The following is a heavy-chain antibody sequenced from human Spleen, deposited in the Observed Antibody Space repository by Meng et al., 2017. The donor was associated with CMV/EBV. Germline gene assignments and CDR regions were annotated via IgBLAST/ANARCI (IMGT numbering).Heavy chain of an antibody. D-gene: IGHD3-22*01. CDR3: ARDQLYYYDTAGNFQGFFDY. J-gene: IGHJ4*02. V-gene: IGHV3-33*01. CDR2: IWYDGSNK. CDR1: GFTFSSYG. Sequence: GGSLRLSCAASGFTFSSYGMHWVRQAPGKGLEWVAVIWYDGSNKYYADSVKGRFTISRDNSKNTLYLQMNSLRAEDTAVYFCARDQLYYYDTAGNFQGFFDYWGQGTLVTVSS.